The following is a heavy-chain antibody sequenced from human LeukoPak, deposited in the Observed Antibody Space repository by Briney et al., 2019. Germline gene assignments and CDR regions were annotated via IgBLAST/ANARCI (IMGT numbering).Heavy chain of an antibody. CDR2: INTNTGNP. CDR3: ARRRAGSGSYRGYYYYMDV. D-gene: IGHD3-10*01. Sequence: ASVKLSCKASGYTFTSYAMNWVRQAPGQVLEWMGWINTNTGNPTYAQGFTGRFVFSLDTSVSTAYLQISSLKAEDTAVYYCARRRAGSGSYRGYYYYMDVWGKGTTVTVSS. CDR1: GYTFTSYA. V-gene: IGHV7-4-1*02. J-gene: IGHJ6*03.